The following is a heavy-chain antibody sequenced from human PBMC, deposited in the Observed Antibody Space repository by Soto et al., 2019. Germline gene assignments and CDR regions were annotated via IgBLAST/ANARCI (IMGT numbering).Heavy chain of an antibody. CDR3: APRFYGDYAWYFDL. CDR2: FDPEDGET. J-gene: IGHJ2*01. V-gene: IGHV1-24*01. CDR1: GYTITELS. Sequence: SVKVSCKFSGYTITELSMHWVRQAPGKGLEWMGGFDPEDGETIYAQKFQGRVTMTEDTSTDTAYMELSSLRSEDTAVYYCAPRFYGDYAWYFDLWGRSILVTVS. D-gene: IGHD4-17*01.